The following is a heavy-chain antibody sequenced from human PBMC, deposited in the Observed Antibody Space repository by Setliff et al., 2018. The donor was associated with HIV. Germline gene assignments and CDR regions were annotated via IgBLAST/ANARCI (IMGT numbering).Heavy chain of an antibody. V-gene: IGHV5-51*01. J-gene: IGHJ4*02. CDR3: ATRLVGYSGYNY. D-gene: IGHD5-12*01. Sequence: GESLKISCRTSGYTFATYHIDWVRQMPGKGLEWMGEVRPGDSDTRYDPSFQGQVTISADKSINTAYLQWSSLRASDTAMYYCATRLVGYSGYNYWGQGTLVTVSS. CDR2: VRPGDSDT. CDR1: GYTFATYH.